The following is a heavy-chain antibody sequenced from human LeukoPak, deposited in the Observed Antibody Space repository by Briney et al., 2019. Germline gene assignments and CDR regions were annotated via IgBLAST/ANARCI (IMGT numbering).Heavy chain of an antibody. D-gene: IGHD7-27*01. CDR2: IRSKAYGGTT. CDR1: GFTFGDYA. V-gene: IGHV3-49*03. Sequence: GGSLRLSCTASGFTFGDYAMSWFRQAPGKGLEWVGFIRSKAYGGTTEYAASVKGRFTISRDDSKSIAYLQMNSLKTEDTAVYYCTRGMTGDPYYYYYYGMDVWGQGTTVTVSS. J-gene: IGHJ6*02. CDR3: TRGMTGDPYYYYYYGMDV.